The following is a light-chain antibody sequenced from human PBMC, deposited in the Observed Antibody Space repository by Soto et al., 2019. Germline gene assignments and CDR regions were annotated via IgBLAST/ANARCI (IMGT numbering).Light chain of an antibody. CDR3: HHYNDWWT. V-gene: IGKV3-15*01. Sequence: EIVLTQSPASLSVSPGERATLSCRASQSIAISLAWYQQKPGLAPRLLIYGASTRATGIPARFSGSGSGTEFPLTSSGLQSEDFAVYYCHHYNDWWTFGQGTKVEIK. CDR1: QSIAIS. J-gene: IGKJ1*01. CDR2: GAS.